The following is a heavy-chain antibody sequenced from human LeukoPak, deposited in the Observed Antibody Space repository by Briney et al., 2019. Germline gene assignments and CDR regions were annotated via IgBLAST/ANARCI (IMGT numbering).Heavy chain of an antibody. CDR2: IYYSGST. Sequence: PSETLSLTCTVSGGSISSGDYYWGWIRQPPGKGLEWIGYIYYSGSTYYNPSLKSRVTISVDTSKNQFSLKLSSVTAADTAVYYCASSGWYWDAFDIWGQGTMVTVSS. D-gene: IGHD6-19*01. V-gene: IGHV4-30-4*01. J-gene: IGHJ3*02. CDR1: GGSISSGDYY. CDR3: ASSGWYWDAFDI.